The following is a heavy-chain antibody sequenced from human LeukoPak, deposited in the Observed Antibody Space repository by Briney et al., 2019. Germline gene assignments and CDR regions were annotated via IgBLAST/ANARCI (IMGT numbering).Heavy chain of an antibody. Sequence: AASVKVSCKASGGTFSSYAISWVRQAPGQGLEWMGGIIPIFGTANYAQKFQGRVTITADESTSTAYMELSSLRPEDTAVYYCARARFDYGSGSYWFDPWGQGTLVTVSS. V-gene: IGHV1-69*13. J-gene: IGHJ5*02. D-gene: IGHD3-10*01. CDR2: IIPIFGTA. CDR1: GGTFSSYA. CDR3: ARARFDYGSGSYWFDP.